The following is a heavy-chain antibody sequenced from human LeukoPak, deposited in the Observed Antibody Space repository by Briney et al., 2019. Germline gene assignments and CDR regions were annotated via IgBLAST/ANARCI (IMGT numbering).Heavy chain of an antibody. Sequence: SETLSLTCTVSGGSISGYYWSWIRQPPGKGLEWIGYIYYGGSTNYNPSLKSRVTISVDTSKNQFSLNLNSMTAADTAVYYCARIAPGYSRLHGIDYWGQGTLVTVSS. J-gene: IGHJ4*02. CDR2: IYYGGST. CDR3: ARIAPGYSRLHGIDY. V-gene: IGHV4-59*08. D-gene: IGHD6-13*01. CDR1: GGSISGYY.